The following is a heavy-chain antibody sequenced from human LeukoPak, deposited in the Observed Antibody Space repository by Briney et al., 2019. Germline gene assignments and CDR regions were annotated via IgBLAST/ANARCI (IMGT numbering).Heavy chain of an antibody. CDR1: GYTFSGHL. J-gene: IGHJ4*02. V-gene: IGHV1-2*02. Sequence: GASVKVSCKTSGYTFSGHLIHWVRQTPAEGLEWMGWTNCKNGDTKYGQKFQGRVTMTRDTSITTAYMELTSVKSDDTAMYFCARDPWVLGVMTGYSMGDFWGQGTLVTVSS. D-gene: IGHD3-9*01. CDR3: ARDPWVLGVMTGYSMGDF. CDR2: TNCKNGDT.